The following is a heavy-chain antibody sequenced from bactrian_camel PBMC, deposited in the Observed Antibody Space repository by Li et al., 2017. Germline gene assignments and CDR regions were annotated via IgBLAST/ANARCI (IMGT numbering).Heavy chain of an antibody. CDR3: AAEGDCLWTYAR. V-gene: IGHV3S14*01. J-gene: IGHJ4*01. Sequence: VQLVESGGGSVQAGGSLRLSCAASGYTLSGFCMGWVRQAPGKEREGVAAISGDGLIDYADSVKGRFTISRDSAKRTLYLKMDNINPDDTGTYTCAAEGDCLWTYARWGQGTQVTVS. CDR1: GYTLSGFC. CDR2: ISGDGLI. D-gene: IGHD1*01.